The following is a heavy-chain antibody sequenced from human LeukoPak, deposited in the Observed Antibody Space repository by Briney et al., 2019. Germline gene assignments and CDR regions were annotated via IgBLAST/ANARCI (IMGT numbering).Heavy chain of an antibody. D-gene: IGHD2-2*01. CDR3: AKDFLVYAFDD. J-gene: IGHJ4*02. CDR2: ISGSGGST. V-gene: IGHV3-23*01. Sequence: GGSLRLSCAASRFTFSSYAMSCVRQAPGKGLEWVPAISGSGGSTFYANSVKGRLTISRDNSKNTPYLQKNRLRTEHTAVYFCAKDFLVYAFDDWGQGTLVTVSS. CDR1: RFTFSSYA.